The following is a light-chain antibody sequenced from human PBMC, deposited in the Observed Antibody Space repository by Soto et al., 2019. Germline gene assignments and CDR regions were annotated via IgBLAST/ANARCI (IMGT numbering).Light chain of an antibody. J-gene: IGLJ3*02. CDR2: LNSDGSH. CDR3: QTWGTGIQV. V-gene: IGLV4-69*01. Sequence: QSVLTQSPSASASLGASVKLTCTLSSGHSNYAIAWHQQQPEKGPRYLMKLNSDGSHSKGDGIPDRFSGSSSGAERYLTISSLQSEDEADYYCQTWGTGIQVFGGGTTLTVL. CDR1: SGHSNYA.